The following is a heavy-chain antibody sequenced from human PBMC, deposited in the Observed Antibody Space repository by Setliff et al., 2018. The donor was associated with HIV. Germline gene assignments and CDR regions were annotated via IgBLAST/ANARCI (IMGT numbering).Heavy chain of an antibody. J-gene: IGHJ4*02. D-gene: IGHD3-16*01. CDR1: GFSFNTFW. CDR2: IKPDGSSK. CDR3: VRWGLPYGIDA. V-gene: IGHV3-7*01. Sequence: GGSLRLSCAASGFSFNTFWMGWVRQAPGKGREWVAHIKPDGSSKKYVDSVKGRFTISRDNAKDSLYLQMHSLRAEDTAVYYCVRWGLPYGIDAWGQGTLVTVSS.